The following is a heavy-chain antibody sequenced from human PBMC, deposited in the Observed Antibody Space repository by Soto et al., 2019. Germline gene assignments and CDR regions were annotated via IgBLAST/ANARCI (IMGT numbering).Heavy chain of an antibody. J-gene: IGHJ6*02. V-gene: IGHV3-33*01. CDR1: GFTFSSYG. D-gene: IGHD6-19*01. Sequence: GGSLRLSCAASGFTFSSYGMHWVRQAPGKGLEWVAVIWYDGSNKYYADSVKGRFTISRDNSKNTLYLQMNSLRAEDTAVYYCARFSEYSSGLGSRYGMDVWGQGTTVTVS. CDR3: ARFSEYSSGLGSRYGMDV. CDR2: IWYDGSNK.